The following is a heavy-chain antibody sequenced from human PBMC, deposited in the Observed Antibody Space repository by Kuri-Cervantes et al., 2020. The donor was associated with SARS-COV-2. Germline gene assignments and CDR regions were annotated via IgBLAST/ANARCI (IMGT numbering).Heavy chain of an antibody. CDR1: GFTFSSYS. CDR2: IYSGGNI. V-gene: IGHV3-66*01. D-gene: IGHD3-10*01. J-gene: IGHJ4*02. CDR3: ARGPRITTVRGVIQGTYFDY. Sequence: LSLTCAASGFTFSSYSMNWVRQAPGKGLERVSVIYSGGNIDYADSVKGRFTISRDNSKNTLYLQMNRLRVEDTAVYYCARGPRITTVRGVIQGTYFDYWGQGTLVTVSS.